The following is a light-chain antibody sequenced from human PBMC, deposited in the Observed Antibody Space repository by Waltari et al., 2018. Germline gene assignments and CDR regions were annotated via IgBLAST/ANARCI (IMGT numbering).Light chain of an antibody. CDR1: QSLSSY. J-gene: IGKJ4*01. V-gene: IGKV1-39*01. CDR2: AAS. CDR3: QQSYSTPLT. Sequence: DIQMTQSPSSLSASVGDRVTITCRASQSLSSYLNWYQQKPGKAPKLLTYAASSLQSGVPSRFSGSGSGTDFTLTISSLQPEDFATYYCQQSYSTPLTFGGGTKVEIK.